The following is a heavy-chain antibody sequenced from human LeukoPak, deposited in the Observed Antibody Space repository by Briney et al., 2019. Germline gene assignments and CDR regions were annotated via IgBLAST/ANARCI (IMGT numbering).Heavy chain of an antibody. Sequence: PSETLSLTCTVSGGSISSDTYYRSWIRQPAGTGLEWLGRIYNSGSTNYNPSLKSRVTISVDTSKNQFSLKLNSVTAADTAVYYCARVSGYDWESFYDYWGQGTLVTVSS. CDR2: IYNSGST. J-gene: IGHJ4*02. V-gene: IGHV4-61*10. D-gene: IGHD5-12*01. CDR3: ARVSGYDWESFYDY. CDR1: GGSISSDTYY.